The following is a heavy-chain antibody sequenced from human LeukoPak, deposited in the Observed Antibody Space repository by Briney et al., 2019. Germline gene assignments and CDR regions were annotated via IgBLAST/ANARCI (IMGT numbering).Heavy chain of an antibody. D-gene: IGHD1-7*01. CDR3: ARRWNYGRNYYIDV. J-gene: IGHJ6*03. CDR2: INDSGTI. CDR1: GGSFSHYY. V-gene: IGHV4-34*01. Sequence: SETLSLTCAVYGGSFSHYYWSWIRQSPGMGLEWIGEINDSGTINYNPSLMSRVTISVDMSKNQSSLKLSSATAADTAVYYCARRWNYGRNYYIDVWGKGATVSVS.